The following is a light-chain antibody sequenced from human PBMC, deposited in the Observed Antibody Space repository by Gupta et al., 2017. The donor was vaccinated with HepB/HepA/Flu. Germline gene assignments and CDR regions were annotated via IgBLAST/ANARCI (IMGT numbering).Light chain of an antibody. V-gene: IGKV1-5*03. J-gene: IGKJ1*01. CDR2: RAS. CDR1: QSISSW. Sequence: EIPMSPSPFTPSASVGDRVTITCRASQSISSWLSWYQQKPGKAPKLLIYRASSLESGVPSRFSGSGSGTEFTLTISSLQPDDFAIYYCQQYDSYFRTFGQGTKVEVK. CDR3: QQYDSYFRT.